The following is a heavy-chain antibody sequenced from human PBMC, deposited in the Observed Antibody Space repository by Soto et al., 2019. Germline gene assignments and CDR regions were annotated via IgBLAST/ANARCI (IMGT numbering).Heavy chain of an antibody. Sequence: PGGSLRLSCAASGFTFSSYLLPCVRQAPWKGLVWVSRINSDGSITSYADSVKGRFTISRDNAKKTLYLQMNSLRAEDTAVYYCARDGGYSSGRYYNYYYYGMDVWGQGTTVNVSS. D-gene: IGHD6-19*01. J-gene: IGHJ6*02. CDR3: ARDGGYSSGRYYNYYYYGMDV. CDR1: GFTFSSYL. V-gene: IGHV3-74*01. CDR2: INSDGSIT.